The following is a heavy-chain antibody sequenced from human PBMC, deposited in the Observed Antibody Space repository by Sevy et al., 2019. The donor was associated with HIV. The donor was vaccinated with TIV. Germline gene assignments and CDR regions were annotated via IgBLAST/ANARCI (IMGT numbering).Heavy chain of an antibody. D-gene: IGHD6-13*01. CDR2: IKQDGSEK. V-gene: IGHV3-7*04. CDR1: GFTFSSYW. Sequence: GGSLRLSCAASGFTFSSYWMSWVRQAPGKGLEWVANIKQDGSEKYYVHSVKGRVTISRDNAKNSLYLQMNSLRAEDKAVYYCTRAIGAASSYWGQGTLVTVSS. CDR3: TRAIGAASSY. J-gene: IGHJ4*01.